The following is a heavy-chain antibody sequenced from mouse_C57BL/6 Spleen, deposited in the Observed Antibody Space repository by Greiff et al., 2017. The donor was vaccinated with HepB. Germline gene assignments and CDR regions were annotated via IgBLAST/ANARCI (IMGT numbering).Heavy chain of an antibody. J-gene: IGHJ2*01. V-gene: IGHV5-9-1*02. CDR3: TRGGYGSSFYFDY. D-gene: IGHD1-1*01. CDR1: GFTFSSYA. CDR2: ISSGGDYI. Sequence: EVMLVESGEGLVKPGGSLKLSCAASGFTFSSYAMSWVRQTPEKRLVWVAYISSGGDYIYYADTVKGRFTISRDNARNTLNLQMSSLKSEDTAMYYCTRGGYGSSFYFDYWGQGTTLTVSS.